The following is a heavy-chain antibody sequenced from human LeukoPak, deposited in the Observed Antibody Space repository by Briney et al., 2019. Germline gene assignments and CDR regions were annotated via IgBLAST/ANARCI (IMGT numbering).Heavy chain of an antibody. D-gene: IGHD6-19*01. Sequence: SGTLSLTCAVYGGSFSGYYWSWIRQPPGKGLEWIGEINHSGSTNYNPSLKSRITISVDTSKNQFSLKLSSVTAADTAVYYCARGKYSSGWYAYWGQGTLVTVSS. J-gene: IGHJ4*02. CDR1: GGSFSGYY. CDR3: ARGKYSSGWYAY. V-gene: IGHV4-34*01. CDR2: INHSGST.